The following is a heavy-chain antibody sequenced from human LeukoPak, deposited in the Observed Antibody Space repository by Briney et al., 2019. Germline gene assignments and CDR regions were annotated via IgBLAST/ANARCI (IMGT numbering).Heavy chain of an antibody. CDR1: GGSISSSSYY. D-gene: IGHD5-18*01. CDR3: ARHEARGYSYGYEFYYYYYGMDV. Sequence: SETLSLTCTVSGGSISSSSYYWGGIRQPPGKGLEWIGSIYYSGSTYYNPSLKSRVTISVDTSKNQFSLKLSSVTAADTAVYYCARHEARGYSYGYEFYYYYYGMDVWGQGTTVTVSS. V-gene: IGHV4-39*01. J-gene: IGHJ6*02. CDR2: IYYSGST.